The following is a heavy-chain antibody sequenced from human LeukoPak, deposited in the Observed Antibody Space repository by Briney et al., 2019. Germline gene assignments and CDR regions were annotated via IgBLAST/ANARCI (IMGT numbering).Heavy chain of an antibody. Sequence: GASVKVSCKASGFTFTSSAVQWVRQARGQRLEWIGWIVVGSGNTNYAQKFQERVTITRDMSTSTAYMELSSLRSEDTAVYYCAAHLRGGYNRHFDYWGQGTLVTVSS. J-gene: IGHJ4*02. V-gene: IGHV1-58*01. CDR1: GFTFTSSA. D-gene: IGHD5-24*01. CDR3: AAHLRGGYNRHFDY. CDR2: IVVGSGNT.